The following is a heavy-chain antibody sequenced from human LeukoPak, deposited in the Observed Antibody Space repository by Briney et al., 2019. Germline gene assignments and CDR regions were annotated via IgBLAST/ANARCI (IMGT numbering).Heavy chain of an antibody. J-gene: IGHJ4*02. V-gene: IGHV4-39*01. D-gene: IGHD6-13*01. CDR1: GGSIAIRNYY. Sequence: PSETLSLTCAVSGGSIAIRNYYWAWIRQSPGRGLEWLGSVYSSGSVYYNPSLKSRVTILVDTSKNQFSLNLSSVTAADTAVYYCASLTVRRSSSWEKTNDYWGQGTLVTVSS. CDR3: ASLTVRRSSSWEKTNDY. CDR2: VYSSGSV.